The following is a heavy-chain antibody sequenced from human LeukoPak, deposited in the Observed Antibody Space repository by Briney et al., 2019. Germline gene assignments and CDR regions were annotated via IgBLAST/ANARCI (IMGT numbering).Heavy chain of an antibody. Sequence: ASVKVSCKVAGYSLSESYIHWVRQTPGKGLEWMAGFDPEDEEPIFAPNFRDRVTMTEDTSTDTAFMELTSLKSDDTAVYYCAICVTGFYLDYWGQGSLVIVSS. V-gene: IGHV1-24*01. J-gene: IGHJ4*02. CDR3: AICVTGFYLDY. CDR1: GYSLSESY. CDR2: FDPEDEEP. D-gene: IGHD3-9*01.